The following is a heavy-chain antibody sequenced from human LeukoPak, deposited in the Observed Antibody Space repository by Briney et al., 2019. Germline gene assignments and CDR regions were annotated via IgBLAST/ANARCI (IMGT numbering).Heavy chain of an antibody. Sequence: GGSLRLTCAASGLTFSGHTNNWVRQAPGKGLEWVLCISSSSSSVYYADSVKGRFTISRDNAKNSVYLQMDNMRADDTAVYYCARDINSVAFDMWGQGTMVTVSS. CDR2: ISSSSSSV. J-gene: IGHJ3*02. V-gene: IGHV3-21*01. CDR1: GLTFSGHT. D-gene: IGHD3-10*01. CDR3: ARDINSVAFDM.